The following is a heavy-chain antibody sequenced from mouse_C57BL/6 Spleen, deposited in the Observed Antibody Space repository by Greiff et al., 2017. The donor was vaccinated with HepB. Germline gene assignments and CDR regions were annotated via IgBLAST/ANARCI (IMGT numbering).Heavy chain of an antibody. CDR3: ARSHDADY. Sequence: QVQLQQSGAELVKPGASVKISCKASGYAFSSYWMNWVKQRPGKGLEWIGQIYPGDGDTNYNGTFKGKATLTADKSSSTAYMQLSSLTSEYSAVYYCARSHDADYWGQGTLVTVSA. D-gene: IGHD2-12*01. V-gene: IGHV1-80*01. J-gene: IGHJ3*01. CDR2: IYPGDGDT. CDR1: GYAFSSYW.